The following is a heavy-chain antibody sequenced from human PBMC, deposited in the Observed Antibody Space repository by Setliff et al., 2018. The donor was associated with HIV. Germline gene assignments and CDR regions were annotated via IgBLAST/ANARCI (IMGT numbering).Heavy chain of an antibody. Sequence: PLETLSLTCAVSGVSISSQYWSWIRQPPGKGLEWIGFVYYSVNYNYNPSLKSRVTISVDTSKNQFSLKLSSVTAADTAVYYCARGTMVRGVIIVVWNWFDPWGQGTLVTVSS. CDR3: ARGTMVRGVIIVVWNWFDP. V-gene: IGHV4-59*08. CDR1: GVSISSQY. D-gene: IGHD3-10*01. CDR2: VYYSVNY. J-gene: IGHJ5*02.